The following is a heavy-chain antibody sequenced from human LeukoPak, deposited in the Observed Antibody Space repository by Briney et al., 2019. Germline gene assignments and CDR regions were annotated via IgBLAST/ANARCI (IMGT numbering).Heavy chain of an antibody. CDR1: GYTFTSYD. CDR2: MNPNSDNT. D-gene: IGHD3-22*01. Sequence: ASVKVSCKASGYTFTSYDINWVRQATGQGLEWMGWMNPNSDNTGYAQKFQGRVTMTRNTSISTAYMELSSLRSEDTAVYYCARAPHYYDSSGYYSYYYYYYMDVWGKGTTVTVSS. V-gene: IGHV1-8*01. CDR3: ARAPHYYDSSGYYSYYYYYYMDV. J-gene: IGHJ6*03.